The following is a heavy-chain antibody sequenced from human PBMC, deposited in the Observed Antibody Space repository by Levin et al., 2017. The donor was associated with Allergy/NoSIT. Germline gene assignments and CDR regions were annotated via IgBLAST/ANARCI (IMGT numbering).Heavy chain of an antibody. Sequence: SVKVSCKASGGTFSSYAISWVRQAPGQGLEWMGGIIPIFGTSNYAQKFQGRVTITADKSTSTAYMELSGLRSEDTAVYYCAGGSSGYEGHYYYGMDVWGQGTTVTVSS. CDR1: GGTFSSYA. CDR3: AGGSSGYEGHYYYGMDV. D-gene: IGHD5-12*01. CDR2: IIPIFGTS. J-gene: IGHJ6*02. V-gene: IGHV1-69*06.